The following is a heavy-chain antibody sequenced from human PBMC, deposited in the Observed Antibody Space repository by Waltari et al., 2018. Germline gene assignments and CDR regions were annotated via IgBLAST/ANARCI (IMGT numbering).Heavy chain of an antibody. V-gene: IGHV4-34*01. D-gene: IGHD4-17*01. CDR1: GGSFSGSY. CDR2: INHSGST. J-gene: IGHJ4*02. CDR3: AGTTTVTTEDFDY. Sequence: QVQLQQWAAGLLTPSETLSLTCAVYGGSFSGSYWSWIRQPPGKGLEWMGEINHSGSTNYNPSLKSRVTISVETSKNQFSLKLMSVTAADTAVYYCAGTTTVTTEDFDYWGQGTLVTVSS.